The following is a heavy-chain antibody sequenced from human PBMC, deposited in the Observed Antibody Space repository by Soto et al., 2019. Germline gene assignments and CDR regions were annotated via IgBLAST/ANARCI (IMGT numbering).Heavy chain of an antibody. CDR3: ARRLFSSTWPSYFDY. D-gene: IGHD6-13*01. CDR2: IHYSGST. J-gene: IGHJ4*02. Sequence: PSESPAITCPVSVDSGTSTSYYWAWIIQPSGKGLEWIGCIHYSGSTYYNPSLRSRVTSSVDTSKNQFSLKVSSVTAADTAVYYCARRLFSSTWPSYFDYWGEGTLVTVSS. CDR1: VDSGTSTSYY. V-gene: IGHV4-39*01.